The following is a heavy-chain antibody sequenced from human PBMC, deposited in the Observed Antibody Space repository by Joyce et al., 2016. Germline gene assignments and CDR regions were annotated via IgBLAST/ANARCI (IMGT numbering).Heavy chain of an antibody. V-gene: IGHV5-51*01. D-gene: IGHD6-19*01. CDR3: SRHRAGSSSSEFDF. Sequence: EVQLVQSGAEVKKPGESLTISCKASGYTFANYWLSWVRQMPGKGLEWMGVIYPGDSDTTYSPSFRGQVTISVDKSINSAYLQWSSLKASDTAIYYCSRHRAGSSSSEFDFWGQGTLVTVSS. CDR2: IYPGDSDT. CDR1: GYTFANYW. J-gene: IGHJ4*02.